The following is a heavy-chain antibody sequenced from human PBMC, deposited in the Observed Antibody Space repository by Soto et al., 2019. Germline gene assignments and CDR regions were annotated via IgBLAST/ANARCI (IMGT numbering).Heavy chain of an antibody. CDR1: GDSVSSDSMY. J-gene: IGHJ5*02. CDR2: IYFSGST. CDR3: ARVNSARNWFDP. Sequence: XETLTLTCAVSGDSVSSDSMYWIWIRQAPGKGLEWIGFIYFSGSTNYNPSLKSRVTMSLDTSKNQFSLKLRSVTPADTAVYFCARVNSARNWFDPWGQGTLVTVSS. V-gene: IGHV4-61*01. D-gene: IGHD4-4*01.